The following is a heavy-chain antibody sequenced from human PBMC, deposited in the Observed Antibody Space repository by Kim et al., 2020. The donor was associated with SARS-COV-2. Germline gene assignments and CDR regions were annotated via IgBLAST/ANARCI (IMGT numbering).Heavy chain of an antibody. V-gene: IGHV6-1*01. J-gene: IGHJ3*02. Sequence: DYAVSVKSRITINPDTSKNQFSLQLNSVTPEDTAVYYCARDGVLENAFDIWGQGTMVTVSS. D-gene: IGHD3-16*01. CDR3: ARDGVLENAFDI.